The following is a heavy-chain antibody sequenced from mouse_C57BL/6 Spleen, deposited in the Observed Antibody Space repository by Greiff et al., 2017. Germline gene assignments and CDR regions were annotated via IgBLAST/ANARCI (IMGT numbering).Heavy chain of an antibody. J-gene: IGHJ2*01. CDR2: ISDGGSYT. V-gene: IGHV5-4*01. CDR1: GFTFSSYA. CDR3: AREGYSSCDFDY. D-gene: IGHD1-1*01. Sequence: EVHLVESGGGLVKPGGSLKLSCAASGFTFSSYAMSWVRQTPEKRLEWVATISDGGSYTYYPDNVKGRFTISRDNAKNNPYLQLSQLKSEDTAMYYCAREGYSSCDFDYWGQGTTLTVSS.